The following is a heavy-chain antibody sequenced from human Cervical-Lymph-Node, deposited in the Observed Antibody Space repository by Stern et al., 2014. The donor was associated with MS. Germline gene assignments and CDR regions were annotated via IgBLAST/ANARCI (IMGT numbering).Heavy chain of an antibody. CDR1: GFTFSNYA. J-gene: IGHJ6*02. V-gene: IGHV3-30*07. D-gene: IGHD3-10*01. CDR2: ISSDGINE. CDR3: ATYCCGSGIYGMDV. Sequence: VQLVESGGGVVQPGKSLRLSCAASGFTFSNYAMHWVRQAPGKGLEWVALISSDGINEYYADSVKGRFTVSRDSSKNTLYLQINSLRAEDTAIYYCATYCCGSGIYGMDVWGQGTTVTVSS.